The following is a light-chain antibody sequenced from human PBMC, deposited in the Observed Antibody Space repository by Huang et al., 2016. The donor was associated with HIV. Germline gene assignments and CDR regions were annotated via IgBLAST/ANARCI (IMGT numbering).Light chain of an antibody. CDR3: QQRSNWPT. CDR1: QSVNSY. Sequence: EIVLTQSPATLSLSPGERATLSCRASQSVNSYLAWYQQKPGQAPRLLIYDASNRATGIPGRFSGSGSGTDFTLTISSLEPEDFAIYYCQQRSNWPTFGQGTRLE. V-gene: IGKV3-11*01. CDR2: DAS. J-gene: IGKJ5*01.